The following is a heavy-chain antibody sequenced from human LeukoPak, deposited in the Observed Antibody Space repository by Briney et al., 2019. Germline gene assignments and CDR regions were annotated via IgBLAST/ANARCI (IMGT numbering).Heavy chain of an antibody. Sequence: SETLSLTCTVSSGSVTTSSYYWGWIRQPPGKGLEWMGSIYYNENTYYNPSLKSRVTISIDTSRNQFSLKLSSVTAADTAVYYCVRCRPAYGDGFDYWGQGTLVTVSS. CDR3: VRCRPAYGDGFDY. CDR1: SGSVTTSSYY. D-gene: IGHD4-17*01. CDR2: IYYNENT. J-gene: IGHJ4*02. V-gene: IGHV4-39*07.